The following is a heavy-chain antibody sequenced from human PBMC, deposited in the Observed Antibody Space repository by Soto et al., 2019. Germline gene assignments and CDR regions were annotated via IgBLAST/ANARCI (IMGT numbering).Heavy chain of an antibody. Sequence: QXXXSGPGLVKPSETLSXTCTVSGGSXXXYYWSWIRQPPGKGLEWIGYIYYSGSTNYNPSLKSRVTISVDTSKNQFSLKLSSVTAADTAVYYCARRWGTYFDYWGQGTLVTVSS. J-gene: IGHJ4*02. D-gene: IGHD7-27*01. V-gene: IGHV4-59*01. CDR1: GGSXXXYY. CDR2: IYYSGST. CDR3: ARRWGTYFDY.